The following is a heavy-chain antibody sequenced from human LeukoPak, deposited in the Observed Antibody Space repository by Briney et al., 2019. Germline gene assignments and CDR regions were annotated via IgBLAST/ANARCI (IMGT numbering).Heavy chain of an antibody. Sequence: YPGGSLRLSCAASGFPFSNYGMSWVRQAPGKGLEWVSAISGSGSSGYYADPVKGRFTISRDNSKNTLYLQMNSLRPEDAAVYYCARRGTIGDYGKFDSWGQGTLVIVSS. CDR1: GFPFSNYG. D-gene: IGHD4-17*01. V-gene: IGHV3-23*01. CDR2: ISGSGSSG. CDR3: ARRGTIGDYGKFDS. J-gene: IGHJ4*02.